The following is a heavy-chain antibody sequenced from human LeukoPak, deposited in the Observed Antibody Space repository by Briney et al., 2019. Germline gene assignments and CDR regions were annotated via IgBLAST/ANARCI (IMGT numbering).Heavy chain of an antibody. Sequence: ASVKVSCKASGYTFTGYCMHWVRQAPGQGLEWMGWINPNSGGTNYAQKFQGRVTMTRDTSISTAYMELSRLRSDDTAAYYCARDRPGTYSSGWYFDYWGQGTLVTVSS. D-gene: IGHD6-19*01. CDR1: GYTFTGYC. J-gene: IGHJ4*02. V-gene: IGHV1-2*02. CDR3: ARDRPGTYSSGWYFDY. CDR2: INPNSGGT.